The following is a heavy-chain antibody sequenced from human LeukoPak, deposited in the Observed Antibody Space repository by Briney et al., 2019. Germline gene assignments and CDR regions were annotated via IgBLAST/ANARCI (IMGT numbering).Heavy chain of an antibody. J-gene: IGHJ4*02. CDR3: AKDETAYYYDSSGYYIFDIFDY. V-gene: IGHV1-18*01. CDR1: GYTFTSYG. Sequence: ASVKVSCKASGYTFTSYGISWVRQAPGQGHEWMGWISAYNGNTNYAQKLQGRVTMTTDTSTSTAYMELRSLRSDDTAVYYCAKDETAYYYDSSGYYIFDIFDYWGQGTLVTVSS. CDR2: ISAYNGNT. D-gene: IGHD3-22*01.